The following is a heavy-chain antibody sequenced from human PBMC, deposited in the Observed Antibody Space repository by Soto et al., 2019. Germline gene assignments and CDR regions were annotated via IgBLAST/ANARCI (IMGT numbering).Heavy chain of an antibody. J-gene: IGHJ6*02. CDR1: GDSISSDNW. CDR2: IYHSGST. Sequence: QVQLQESGPGLVKPSGTLSLTCAVSGDSISSDNWWSWVRRPPGKGLEWIGEIYHSGSTNYNPSPKSRVTISLDKSKNQFSLKLSAVTAAATAVYYCARDCSGSTSCSYDGKDVWGQGTTVAVSS. D-gene: IGHD2-2*01. V-gene: IGHV4-4*02. CDR3: ARDCSGSTSCSYDGKDV.